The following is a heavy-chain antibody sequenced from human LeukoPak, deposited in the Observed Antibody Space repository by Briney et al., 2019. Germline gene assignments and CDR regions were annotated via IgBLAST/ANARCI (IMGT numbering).Heavy chain of an antibody. CDR3: TTGPTYYYDSSGYSQWFDP. D-gene: IGHD3-22*01. CDR2: IKSKTDGGTT. J-gene: IGHJ5*02. CDR1: GFTFSNAW. V-gene: IGHV3-15*01. Sequence: GSLRLSCAASGFTFSNAWMSWVRQAPGKGLEWVGRIKSKTDGGTTDYAAPVKGRFTISRDDSKNTLYLQMNSLKTEDTAVYYCTTGPTYYYDSSGYSQWFDPWGQGTLVTVSS.